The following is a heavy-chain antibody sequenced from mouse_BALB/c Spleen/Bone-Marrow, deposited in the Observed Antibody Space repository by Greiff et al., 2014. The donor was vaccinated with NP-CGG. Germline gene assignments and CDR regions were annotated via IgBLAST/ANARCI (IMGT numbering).Heavy chain of an antibody. J-gene: IGHJ4*01. CDR2: INPNNGAN. CDR1: GYTFTDYY. V-gene: IGHV1-26*01. CDR3: ARADYGYYYYAMDY. Sequence: EVQLQQSGPELVKPGASVKMSCKASGYTFTDYYMKWVKQSHGKSLEWIGDINPNNGANFYNQKFKGKATMTVDKSSSTAYMQLDSLTAEDSALYYCARADYGYYYYAMDYWGQGTSVTVSS. D-gene: IGHD2-1*01.